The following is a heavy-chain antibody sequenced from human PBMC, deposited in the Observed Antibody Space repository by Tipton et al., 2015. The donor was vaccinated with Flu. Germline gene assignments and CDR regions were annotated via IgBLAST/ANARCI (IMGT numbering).Heavy chain of an antibody. Sequence: SLRLSCAASGITLSDYYMSWVRQAPGKGLEWVSFISSSGIPIYYADSVQGRFTISRDSAKNSLYLQMNSLRAEDTAVYYCARDHPPSITVLGEITDYFGMDVWGQGTTVTVSS. D-gene: IGHD3-3*01. CDR3: ARDHPPSITVLGEITDYFGMDV. J-gene: IGHJ6*02. CDR1: GITLSDYY. V-gene: IGHV3-11*01. CDR2: ISSSGIPI.